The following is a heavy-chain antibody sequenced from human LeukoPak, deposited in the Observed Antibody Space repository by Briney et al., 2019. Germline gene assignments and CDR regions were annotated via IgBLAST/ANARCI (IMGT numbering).Heavy chain of an antibody. J-gene: IGHJ4*02. CDR1: GFTFSSYW. D-gene: IGHD3-9*01. CDR2: INHSGST. CDR3: ARGTLRYFDYTPYFDY. V-gene: IGHV4-34*01. Sequence: GSLRLSCAASGFTFSSYWMSWVRQPPGKGLEWIGEINHSGSTNYNPSLKSRVTISVDTSKNQFSLKLSSVTAADTAAYYCARGTLRYFDYTPYFDYWGQGTLVTVSS.